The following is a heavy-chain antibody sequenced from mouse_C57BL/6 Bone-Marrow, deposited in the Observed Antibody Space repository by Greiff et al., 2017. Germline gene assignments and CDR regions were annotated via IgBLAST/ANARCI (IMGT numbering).Heavy chain of an antibody. V-gene: IGHV1-85*01. Sequence: QVQLQQSGPELVKPGASVKLSCKASGYTFTSYDINWVKQRPGQGLEWIGWIYPRDGSTKYNEKFKGKATLTVATSSSTASMELHSLTSEDSAVSFGAGLGCDGNSGDWYFDVWGRGTTVTVSS. CDR3: AGLGCDGNSGDWYFDV. CDR1: GYTFTSYD. J-gene: IGHJ1*03. CDR2: IYPRDGST. D-gene: IGHD1-1*01.